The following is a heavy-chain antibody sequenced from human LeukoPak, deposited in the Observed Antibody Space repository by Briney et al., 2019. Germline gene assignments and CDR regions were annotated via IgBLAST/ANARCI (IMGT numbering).Heavy chain of an antibody. CDR2: INHSGST. D-gene: IGHD2-2*02. CDR1: GGSFSGYY. Sequence: SETLSLTCAVYGGSFSGYYWSWIRQPPGKGLEWMGEINHSGSTNYNPSLKSRVTISVDTSKNQFSLKLSSVTAADTAVYYCARGRVVVVPAAIRRNNWFDPWGQGTLVTVSS. J-gene: IGHJ5*02. V-gene: IGHV4-34*01. CDR3: ARGRVVVVPAAIRRNNWFDP.